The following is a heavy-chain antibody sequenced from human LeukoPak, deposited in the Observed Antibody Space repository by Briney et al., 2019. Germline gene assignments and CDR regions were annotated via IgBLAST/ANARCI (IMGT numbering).Heavy chain of an antibody. CDR1: GFTFTCCS. CDR2: IKQDGREK. D-gene: IGHD1-20*01. Sequence: PGGSLRLSCAASGFTFTCCSMSWVRQTPGKGLEWVASIKQDGREKFYADSVKGRFTSSRDNAKNSLYLQVNSLRAEDTAVYYCARVPGVTGYFDSWRQGILVTVSS. CDR3: ARVPGVTGYFDS. V-gene: IGHV3-7*01. J-gene: IGHJ4*02.